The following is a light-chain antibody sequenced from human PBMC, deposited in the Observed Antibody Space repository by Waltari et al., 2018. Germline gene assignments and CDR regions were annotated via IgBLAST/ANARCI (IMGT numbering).Light chain of an antibody. V-gene: IGLV2-14*03. CDR3: SSYTSSSTLV. J-gene: IGLJ1*01. Sequence: QSALTQPASVSGSPGQSISISCTGTSSDIGGYNYSPWYQQLPGRAPKLMIYDVTSRPSGVSDRFSGSKSGNTASLAISGLQAEDEADYYCSSYTSSSTLVFGVGTKVTVL. CDR2: DVT. CDR1: SSDIGGYNY.